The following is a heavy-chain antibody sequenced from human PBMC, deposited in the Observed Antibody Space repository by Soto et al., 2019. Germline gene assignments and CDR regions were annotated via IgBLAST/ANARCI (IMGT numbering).Heavy chain of an antibody. CDR1: GGSISSGGYY. Sequence: SETLSLTCTVSGGSISSGGYYWSWIRQHPGKGLEWIGYIYYSGSTYYNPSLKSRVTISVDTSKNQFSLKLSSVTAADTAVYYCAREGQQLVKGYYYYGMDVWGQGTTVTVSS. V-gene: IGHV4-31*03. D-gene: IGHD6-13*01. CDR3: AREGQQLVKGYYYYGMDV. CDR2: IYYSGST. J-gene: IGHJ6*02.